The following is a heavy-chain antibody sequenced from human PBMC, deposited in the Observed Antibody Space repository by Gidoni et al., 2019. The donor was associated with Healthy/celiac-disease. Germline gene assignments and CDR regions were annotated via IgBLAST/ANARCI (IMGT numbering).Heavy chain of an antibody. D-gene: IGHD6-19*01. CDR2: IYPGDSDT. Sequence: EVQLEQSGAEVKKPGESLKISCKGSGYSFTSYWIGWVRQMPGKGLEWMGIIYPGDSDTRYSPSFQGQVTISADKSISTAYLQWSSLKASDTAMYYCARFEYSSGWYGGYYFDYWGQGTLVTVSS. V-gene: IGHV5-51*03. J-gene: IGHJ4*02. CDR3: ARFEYSSGWYGGYYFDY. CDR1: GYSFTSYW.